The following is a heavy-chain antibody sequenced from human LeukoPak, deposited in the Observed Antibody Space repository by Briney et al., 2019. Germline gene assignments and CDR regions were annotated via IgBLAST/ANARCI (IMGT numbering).Heavy chain of an antibody. Sequence: SETLSLTCTVSGGSITSNYWSWIRQPPGKGLEYIGYIYYNGDTNYYPSLKSRVTISMDTSKNQFSLKLSSVTAADTAMYYCAREINGGFDYWGQGTLVTVSS. CDR3: AREINGGFDY. CDR2: IYYNGDT. CDR1: GGSITSNY. J-gene: IGHJ4*02. V-gene: IGHV4-59*12.